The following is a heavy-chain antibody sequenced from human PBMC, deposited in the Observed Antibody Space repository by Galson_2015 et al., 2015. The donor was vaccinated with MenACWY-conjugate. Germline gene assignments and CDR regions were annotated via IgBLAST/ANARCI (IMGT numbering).Heavy chain of an antibody. CDR3: AKGQR. Sequence: SLRLSCAASGFTFSTYSMNWVRQAPGKGLEWVSAMSRSGTTYYAASVKGRFTISRDNAKNTLYLQMNSLRVEDTAVYYCAKGQRWGQGTLVTVSS. CDR1: GFTFSTYS. V-gene: IGHV3-23*01. J-gene: IGHJ4*02. CDR2: MSRSGTT.